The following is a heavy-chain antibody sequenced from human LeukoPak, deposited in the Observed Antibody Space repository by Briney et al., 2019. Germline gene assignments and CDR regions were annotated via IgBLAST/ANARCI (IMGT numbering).Heavy chain of an antibody. D-gene: IGHD3-22*01. J-gene: IGHJ5*02. CDR3: ARDPLQYYYDSSGSKGGNWFDP. Sequence: GASVKVSCKASGGTFSSYAISWVRQAPGQGLEWMGGIIPIFGTANYAQKFQGRVTITADESTSTAYMELSSLRSEDTAVYYCARDPLQYYYDSSGSKGGNWFDPWGQGTLVTVSS. CDR1: GGTFSSYA. CDR2: IIPIFGTA. V-gene: IGHV1-69*13.